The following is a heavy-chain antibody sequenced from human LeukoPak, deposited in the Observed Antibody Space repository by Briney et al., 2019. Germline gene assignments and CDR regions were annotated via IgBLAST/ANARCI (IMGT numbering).Heavy chain of an antibody. D-gene: IGHD2-15*01. CDR1: GFTFSGSA. CDR2: IRSKANSYAT. V-gene: IGHV3-73*01. CDR3: ARTLNPGIVLLPHH. Sequence: GGSLRLSCAASGFTFSGSAMHWVRQASGKGLEWVGRIRSKANSYATAYAASVKGRFTISRDDSKNTAYLQMSSLRPEDTGVYYCARTLNPGIVLLPHHWGQGTLVTVSS. J-gene: IGHJ5*02.